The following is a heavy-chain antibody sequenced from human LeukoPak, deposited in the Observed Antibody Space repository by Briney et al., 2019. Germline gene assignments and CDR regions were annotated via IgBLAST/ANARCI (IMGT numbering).Heavy chain of an antibody. Sequence: RGASVKVSCKVSGYTLTELSMHWVRQAPGKGLEWMGGFDPEDGETIYAQKFQGRVTMTEDTSTDTAYMELSSLRSEDTAVYHCATESWGYCGGDCYEWGQGTLVTVSS. J-gene: IGHJ4*02. CDR2: FDPEDGET. D-gene: IGHD2-21*02. V-gene: IGHV1-24*01. CDR1: GYTLTELS. CDR3: ATESWGYCGGDCYE.